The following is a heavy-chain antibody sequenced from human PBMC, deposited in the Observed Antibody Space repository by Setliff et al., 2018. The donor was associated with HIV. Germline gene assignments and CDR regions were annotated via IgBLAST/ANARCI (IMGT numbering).Heavy chain of an antibody. CDR1: GFTFSSYW. CDR3: ARDSGPYYDYVWGTYRPIYFQH. D-gene: IGHD3-16*02. J-gene: IGHJ1*01. V-gene: IGHV3-7*01. Sequence: GGSLRLSCAASGFTFSSYWMSWVRQAPGKGLEWVANIKQDGSEKYYVDSVKGRFTISRDNAKNSVYLQMNSLRAEDTAVYYCARDSGPYYDYVWGTYRPIYFQHWGQGTLVTVSS. CDR2: IKQDGSEK.